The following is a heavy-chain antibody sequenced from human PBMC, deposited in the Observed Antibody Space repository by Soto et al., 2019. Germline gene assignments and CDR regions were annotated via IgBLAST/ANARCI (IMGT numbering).Heavy chain of an antibody. CDR3: VKKSGWFNT. V-gene: IGHV3-23*01. CDR1: GFTFGTTD. D-gene: IGHD3-10*01. J-gene: IGHJ5*02. Sequence: QLLQSGGGLVQPGGSLTLSCAASGFTFGTTDMSWVRQDPGEGLEWVSTIDGSGGITYYADSVKGRFTISRDNSRNTVYLQMNSLRGDDTALYYCVKKSGWFNTWGQGALVTVSS. CDR2: IDGSGGIT.